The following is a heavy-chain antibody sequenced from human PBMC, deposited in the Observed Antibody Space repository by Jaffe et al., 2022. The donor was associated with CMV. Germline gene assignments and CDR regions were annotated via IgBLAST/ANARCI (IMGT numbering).Heavy chain of an antibody. CDR2: IYYSGST. D-gene: IGHD5-18*01. J-gene: IGHJ6*03. CDR3: ARITWIQLWPYYYYYMDV. V-gene: IGHV4-59*01. Sequence: QVQLQESGPGLVKPSETLSLTCTVSGGSISSYYWSWIRQPPGKGLEWIGYIYYSGSTNYNPSLKSRVTISVDTSKNQFSLKLSSVTAADTAVYYCARITWIQLWPYYYYYMDVWGKGTTVTVSS. CDR1: GGSISSYY.